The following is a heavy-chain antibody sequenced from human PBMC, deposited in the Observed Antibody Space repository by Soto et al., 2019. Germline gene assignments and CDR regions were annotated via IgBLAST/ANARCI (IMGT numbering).Heavy chain of an antibody. CDR3: ARVRARFHGDRHFDY. CDR1: GGSFSGYY. D-gene: IGHD4-17*01. V-gene: IGHV4-34*01. Sequence: QVQLQQWGAGLLKPSETLSLTCAVYGGSFSGYYWSWIRQPPGKGLEWIGEINHSGSTNYNPSLKSRVTISVDTSKNQFSLKLSSVTAADTAVYYCARVRARFHGDRHFDYWGQGTLVTVSS. CDR2: INHSGST. J-gene: IGHJ4*02.